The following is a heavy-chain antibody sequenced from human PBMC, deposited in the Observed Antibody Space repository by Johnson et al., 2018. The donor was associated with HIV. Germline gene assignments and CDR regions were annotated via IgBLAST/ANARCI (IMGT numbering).Heavy chain of an antibody. CDR2: ISRCGSTI. Sequence: QVQLVESGGGLVQPGGSLRLSCAASGFSFSDYYMSWIRQAPGKGLEWISYISRCGSTIYYADSVKGRFTIPRDNAKNSLYLQMNSLTAGETAVYYCARAQFAVDDAFDILGQGTMVTVSS. CDR3: ARAQFAVDDAFDI. CDR1: GFSFSDYY. D-gene: IGHD6-19*01. J-gene: IGHJ3*02. V-gene: IGHV3-11*04.